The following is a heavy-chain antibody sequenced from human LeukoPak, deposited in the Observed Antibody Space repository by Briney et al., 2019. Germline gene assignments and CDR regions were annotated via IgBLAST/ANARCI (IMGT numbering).Heavy chain of an antibody. CDR3: AKGRYFDWLLPFDY. D-gene: IGHD3-9*01. J-gene: IGHJ4*02. Sequence: GRSLRLSCAASGFTFDDYAMHWVRQAPGKGLEWVSGISWNSGSIGYADSVKGRFTISRDNAKNSLYLQMNSLRAEDTALYYCAKGRYFDWLLPFDYWGQGPLVTVSS. CDR2: ISWNSGSI. V-gene: IGHV3-9*01. CDR1: GFTFDDYA.